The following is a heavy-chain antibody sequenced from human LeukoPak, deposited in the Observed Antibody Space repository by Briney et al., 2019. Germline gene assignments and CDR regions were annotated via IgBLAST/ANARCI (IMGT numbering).Heavy chain of an antibody. CDR1: GFTFSSYA. D-gene: IGHD1-14*01. V-gene: IGHV3-23*01. J-gene: IGHJ4*02. CDR2: ISGSGGST. Sequence: PGGSLRLSCAASGFTFSSYAMSWVRRAPGKGLEWVSAISGSGGSTYYADSVKGRFTISRDNSKNTLYLQMNSLRAEDTAVYYCAKGPSSWEPTYYFDYWGQGTLVTVSS. CDR3: AKGPSSWEPTYYFDY.